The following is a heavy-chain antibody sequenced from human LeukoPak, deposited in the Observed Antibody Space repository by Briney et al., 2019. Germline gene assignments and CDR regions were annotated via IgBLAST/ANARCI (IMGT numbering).Heavy chain of an antibody. CDR1: GYTFTGYY. CDR3: ARDWQVRDGYCSSTSCSEGYYYMDV. Sequence: ASVKVSCKASGYTFTGYYMHWVRQAPGQGLEWMGWINPNSGGTNYAQKFQGRVTMTRDTSISTAYMELSRLRSDDTAVYYCARDWQVRDGYCSSTSCSEGYYYMDVWGKGTTVTVSS. J-gene: IGHJ6*03. CDR2: INPNSGGT. V-gene: IGHV1-2*02. D-gene: IGHD2-2*01.